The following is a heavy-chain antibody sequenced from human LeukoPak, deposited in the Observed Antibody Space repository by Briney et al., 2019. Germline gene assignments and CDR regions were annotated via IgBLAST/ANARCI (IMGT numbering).Heavy chain of an antibody. D-gene: IGHD3-16*02. J-gene: IGHJ6*02. CDR3: ARVPTDYVWGSYRYYYGMDV. V-gene: IGHV4-61*01. Sequence: SETLSLTCTVSGGSISSSSYYWSWIRQPPGKGLEWIGYIYYSGSTNYNPSLKSRVTISVDTSKNQFSLKLSSVTAADTAVYYCARVPTDYVWGSYRYYYGMDVWGQGTTVTVSS. CDR2: IYYSGST. CDR1: GGSISSSSYY.